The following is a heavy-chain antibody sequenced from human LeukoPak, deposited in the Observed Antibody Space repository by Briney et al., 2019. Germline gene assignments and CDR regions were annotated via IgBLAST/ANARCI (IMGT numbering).Heavy chain of an antibody. Sequence: SETLSLTCAVYGGSLSGDYWSWIRQPPGKGLAWIGEINHGGNTNYNPSLESRASLSVDTSRNQISLRLSSVTAADTAVYYCARGFGNVRGVTWGQGTLVTVSS. V-gene: IGHV4-34*01. CDR3: ARGFGNVRGVT. D-gene: IGHD3-16*01. CDR1: GGSLSGDY. J-gene: IGHJ5*02. CDR2: INHGGNT.